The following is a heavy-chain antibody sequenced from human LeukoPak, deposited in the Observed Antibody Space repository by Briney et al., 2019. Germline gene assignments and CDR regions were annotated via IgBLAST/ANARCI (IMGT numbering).Heavy chain of an antibody. V-gene: IGHV3-21*01. CDR1: GFSFSTYY. CDR3: VRENHGFFNY. D-gene: IGHD1-14*01. CDR2: ISSSSTYI. Sequence: GGSLRLSCAASGFSFSTYYVNWVRQAPGKGLEWVSCISSSSTYIYYADSVRGRFAISKDNAQNSLYLQMNSLRAGDTAVYFCVRENHGFFNYWGQGSLVTVSS. J-gene: IGHJ4*02.